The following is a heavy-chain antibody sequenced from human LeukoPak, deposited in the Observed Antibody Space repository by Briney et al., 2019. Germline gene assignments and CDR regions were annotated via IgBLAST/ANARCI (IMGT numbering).Heavy chain of an antibody. D-gene: IGHD2-15*01. V-gene: IGHV4-61*02. J-gene: IGHJ5*02. CDR2: IYTSGST. CDR3: ARDFFSCSGGSCYPMLGWFDP. Sequence: SETLSLTCTVSGGSISSGSYYWSWIRQPAGKGLEWIGRIYTSGSTNYNPSLKSRVTISVDTSKNQFSLKLSSVTAADTAVYYCARDFFSCSGGSCYPMLGWFDPRGQGTLVTVSS. CDR1: GGSISSGSYY.